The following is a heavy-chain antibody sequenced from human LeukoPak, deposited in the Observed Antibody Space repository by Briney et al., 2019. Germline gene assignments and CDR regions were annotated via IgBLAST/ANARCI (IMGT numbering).Heavy chain of an antibody. J-gene: IGHJ4*02. CDR2: IYYSGST. CDR1: GGSISSGGYY. CDR3: ARVIFDYDDYGPVDY. D-gene: IGHD4-17*01. V-gene: IGHV4-31*03. Sequence: SQTLSLTCTVSGGSISSGGYYWSWIRQHPGKGLEWIGYIYYSGSTYYNPSLKSRVTISVDTSKNQFSLKLSSVTAADTAVYYCARVIFDYDDYGPVDYWGQGTLVTVSS.